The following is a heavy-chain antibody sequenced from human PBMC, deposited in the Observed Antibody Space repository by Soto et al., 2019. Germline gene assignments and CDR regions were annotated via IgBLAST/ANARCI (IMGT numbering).Heavy chain of an antibody. D-gene: IGHD3-22*01. V-gene: IGHV3-15*01. CDR1: GFTFSNAW. Sequence: GGSLRLSCTASGFTFSNAWMTWVRQAPGKGLEWVGRIKTNADGGTTDYAAPVKGRFTISRDDSKNTLYLQMNSLKTEDTAVYYCTTATDYYYDSRIFDYWGQGTLVTVSS. CDR2: IKTNADGGTT. J-gene: IGHJ4*02. CDR3: TTATDYYYDSRIFDY.